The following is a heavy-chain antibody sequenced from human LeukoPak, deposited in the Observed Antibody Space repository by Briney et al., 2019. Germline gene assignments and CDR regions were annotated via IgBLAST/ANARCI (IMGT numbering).Heavy chain of an antibody. CDR2: IYDSGST. CDR1: GGSMSTYY. Sequence: ASETLPLTCSVSGGSMSTYYWSWIRQPPGKGLEWIGYIYDSGSTGYTPSLKSRVTISADTSKNQFSLKLSSVSAADTAIYYCARSRRPTAMYAFDIWGQGTMVTVSS. J-gene: IGHJ3*02. CDR3: ARSRRPTAMYAFDI. V-gene: IGHV4-59*01. D-gene: IGHD2-2*01.